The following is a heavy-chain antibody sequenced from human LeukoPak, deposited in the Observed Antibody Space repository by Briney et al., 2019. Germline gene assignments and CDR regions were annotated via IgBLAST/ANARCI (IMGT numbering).Heavy chain of an antibody. J-gene: IGHJ4*02. Sequence: PGGSLRLSCAASGFTFSSYAMPWVRQAPGKGLEWVAVISYDGSNKYYADSVKGRFTISRDNSKNTLYLQMNSLRAEDTAVYYCARGDNWNYGYFDYWGQGTLVTVSS. V-gene: IGHV3-30-3*01. CDR2: ISYDGSNK. CDR1: GFTFSSYA. CDR3: ARGDNWNYGYFDY. D-gene: IGHD1-7*01.